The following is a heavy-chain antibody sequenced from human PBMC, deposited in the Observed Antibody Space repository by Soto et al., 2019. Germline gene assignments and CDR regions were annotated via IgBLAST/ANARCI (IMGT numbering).Heavy chain of an antibody. CDR1: DNTFTHYG. CDR3: AATGGNYFGLDV. J-gene: IGHJ6*02. CDR2: ISGYNGNT. Sequence: QVRLVQSGSKVKKLGASVKVSCKSSDNTFTHYGINWVRQSPVQGLEWMGWISGYNGNTKYAQKFQDRVTMTADTSTRTAVMEVRSLTSDDTVVYFCAATGGNYFGLDVWGQGTTVTVSS. D-gene: IGHD2-8*02. V-gene: IGHV1-18*01.